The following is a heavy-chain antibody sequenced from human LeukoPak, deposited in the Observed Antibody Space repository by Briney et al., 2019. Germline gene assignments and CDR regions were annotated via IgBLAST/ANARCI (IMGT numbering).Heavy chain of an antibody. CDR2: ISGSGGST. D-gene: IGHD3-3*01. CDR3: AKDSDFWSGSGAFDI. CDR1: GFTFSIYA. Sequence: GGSLRLSCAASGFTFSIYAMSWVRQAPGKGLEWVSAISGSGGSTYYADSVKGRFTISRDNSKNTLYLQMNSLRAEDTAVYYCAKDSDFWSGSGAFDIWGQGTMVTVSS. V-gene: IGHV3-23*01. J-gene: IGHJ3*02.